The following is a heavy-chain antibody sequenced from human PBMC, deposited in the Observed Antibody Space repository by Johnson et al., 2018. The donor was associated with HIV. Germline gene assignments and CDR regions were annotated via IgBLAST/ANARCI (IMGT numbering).Heavy chain of an antibody. V-gene: IGHV3-30*02. CDR1: GFTFSSYG. CDR2: IRYDGSNK. D-gene: IGHD6-19*01. CDR3: AGQVRAFDI. Sequence: QVQLVESGGGVVQPGGSLRLSCAASGFTFSSYGMHWVRQAPGKGLEWVTFIRYDGSNKYYADSVKGRLTISRDNSMHTMYLQMNSLRAEDTAVYYCAGQVRAFDIWDQGTMVTVSS. J-gene: IGHJ3*02.